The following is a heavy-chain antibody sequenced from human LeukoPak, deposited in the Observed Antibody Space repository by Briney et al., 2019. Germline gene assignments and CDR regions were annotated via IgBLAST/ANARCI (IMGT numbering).Heavy chain of an antibody. CDR3: ARDWELGH. J-gene: IGHJ4*02. CDR1: GGSIGSFF. Sequence: SETLSLTCTVAGGSIGSFFWSWIRQSPGKGLEWIGFIYENGRTSYHPSLKSRVTISVDTSKNQFSLTLTSMTAADTAVYYCARDWELGHWGRGILVTVTS. D-gene: IGHD1-26*01. V-gene: IGHV4-59*01. CDR2: IYENGRT.